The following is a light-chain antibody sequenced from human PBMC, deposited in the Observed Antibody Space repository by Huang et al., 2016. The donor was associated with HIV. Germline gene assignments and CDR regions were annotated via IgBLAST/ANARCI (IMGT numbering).Light chain of an antibody. J-gene: IGKJ1*01. CDR1: QSVSSN. CDR2: AAS. Sequence: IVMTQSPATLSVSPGERATLACRASQSVSSNLAWYQQKPCQAPRLLIYAASTRATGIPARFSGSGSGTEFTLTISSLQSEDFAVYYCQQYNNWPRTFGQGTKVEIK. CDR3: QQYNNWPRT. V-gene: IGKV3-15*01.